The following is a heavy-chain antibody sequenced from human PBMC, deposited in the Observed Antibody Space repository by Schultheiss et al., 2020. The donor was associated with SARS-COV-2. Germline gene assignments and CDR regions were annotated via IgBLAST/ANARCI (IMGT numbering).Heavy chain of an antibody. CDR1: GFTFSSYA. Sequence: GGSLRLSCAASGFTFSSYAMSWVRQAPGKGLEWVSAISGSGGSTYYADSVKGRFTISRDNAKNSLYLQMNSLRAEDTAVYYCARDLCIDCSSTSCPKDAFDIWGQGTMVTVSS. J-gene: IGHJ3*02. D-gene: IGHD2-2*01. V-gene: IGHV3-23*01. CDR3: ARDLCIDCSSTSCPKDAFDI. CDR2: ISGSGGST.